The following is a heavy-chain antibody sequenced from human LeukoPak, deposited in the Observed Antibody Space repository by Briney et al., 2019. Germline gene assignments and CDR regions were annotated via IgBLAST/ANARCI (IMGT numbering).Heavy chain of an antibody. D-gene: IGHD3-10*01. Sequence: SETLSLTCTVSGGSMNSYYWSWVRQPPRKGLEWIAYIYYLGSTSYSPSLRGRGSISVDTSKNQFSLNLNSVTAADTAVYYCARRLVGQTFDYWGQGTLVTVSS. CDR2: IYYLGST. V-gene: IGHV4-59*01. CDR1: GGSMNSYY. CDR3: ARRLVGQTFDY. J-gene: IGHJ4*02.